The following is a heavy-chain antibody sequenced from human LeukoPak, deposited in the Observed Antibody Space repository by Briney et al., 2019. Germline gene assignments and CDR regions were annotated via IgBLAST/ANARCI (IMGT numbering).Heavy chain of an antibody. J-gene: IGHJ4*02. CDR2: ISNDGRNK. CDR3: ARDPMADFDY. Sequence: GGSLRLSCAASGFTFSTYAMHWVRQAPGKGLEWVAVISNDGRNKIYADSVKGRFTISRDNSKNTLFLQMNSLRTEDTAVYYCARDPMADFDYWGQGTLVTVSS. V-gene: IGHV3-30*04. CDR1: GFTFSTYA. D-gene: IGHD2-8*01.